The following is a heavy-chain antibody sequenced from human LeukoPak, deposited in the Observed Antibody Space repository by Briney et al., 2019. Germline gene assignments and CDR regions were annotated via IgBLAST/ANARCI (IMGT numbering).Heavy chain of an antibody. J-gene: IGHJ3*02. V-gene: IGHV3-33*01. Sequence: GGSLRLSCVASGFTFSSYGMHWVRQAPGKGLEWVAVIWYDGSNKYYADSVKGRFTISRDNSKNTLYLQMNSLRAEDTAVYYCARASYDSSGYGAFDIWGQGTMVTVSS. CDR1: GFTFSSYG. CDR2: IWYDGSNK. CDR3: ARASYDSSGYGAFDI. D-gene: IGHD3-22*01.